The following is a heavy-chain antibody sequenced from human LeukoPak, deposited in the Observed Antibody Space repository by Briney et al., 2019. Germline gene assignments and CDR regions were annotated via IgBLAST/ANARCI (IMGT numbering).Heavy chain of an antibody. Sequence: GGSLRLSCAASGFTFSSYSMNWVRQAPGKGLEWVSYISSSSSTIYYADSVKGRFTISRDNAKNSLYLQMNSLRDEDTAMYYCASNPSYSSSWDGGFDYWGQGTLVTVSS. CDR2: ISSSSSTI. D-gene: IGHD6-13*01. V-gene: IGHV3-48*02. J-gene: IGHJ4*02. CDR1: GFTFSSYS. CDR3: ASNPSYSSSWDGGFDY.